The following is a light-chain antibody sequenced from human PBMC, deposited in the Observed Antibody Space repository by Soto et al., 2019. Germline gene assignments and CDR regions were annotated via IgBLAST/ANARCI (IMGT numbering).Light chain of an antibody. V-gene: IGKV1-6*01. CDR1: QGIRSE. Sequence: AIQMTQSPSSLSASVGDRVTITCRASQGIRSELGWYQQKPGKAPNLLIYTASTDQSGVPSRVSGSGSGTDFTLTISSLQPEDFATYYCIQDDSYPLTFGGGTKVDIK. CDR2: TAS. CDR3: IQDDSYPLT. J-gene: IGKJ4*01.